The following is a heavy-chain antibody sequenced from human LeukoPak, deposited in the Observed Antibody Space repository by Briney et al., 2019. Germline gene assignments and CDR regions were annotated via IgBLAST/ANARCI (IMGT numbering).Heavy chain of an antibody. J-gene: IGHJ6*03. CDR2: IYHSGST. Sequence: SETLSLTCTVSGYSISSGYYWGWIRQPPGKGLEWIGSIYHSGSTYYNPSLKSRVTISVDTSKNQFSLKLSSVTAADTAVYYCARHVVAGYCSSTSCYRGYYYYYMDVWGKGTTVTISS. V-gene: IGHV4-38-2*02. CDR3: ARHVVAGYCSSTSCYRGYYYYYMDV. CDR1: GYSISSGYY. D-gene: IGHD2-2*02.